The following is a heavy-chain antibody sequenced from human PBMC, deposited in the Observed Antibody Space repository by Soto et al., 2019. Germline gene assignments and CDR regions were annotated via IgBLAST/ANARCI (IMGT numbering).Heavy chain of an antibody. CDR3: AKGGMYYYDSSGYYYYYYMDV. Sequence: GSLRLSCAASGFTFSSYSMSWVRQAPGKGLEWVPGIWGRGGSTYYADSVKGRFTISRDNSKNTLYLQMNSLRAEDTAVYYCAKGGMYYYDSSGYYYYYYMDVWGKGTTVTVSS. CDR2: IWGRGGST. V-gene: IGHV3-23*01. J-gene: IGHJ6*03. CDR1: GFTFSSYS. D-gene: IGHD3-22*01.